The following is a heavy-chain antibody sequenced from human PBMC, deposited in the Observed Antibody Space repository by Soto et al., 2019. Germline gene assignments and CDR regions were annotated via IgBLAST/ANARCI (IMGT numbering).Heavy chain of an antibody. CDR2: IIPIFGTA. CDR1: GGTFSSYA. CDR3: ARDHPHCGGDCYSWDY. D-gene: IGHD2-21*02. J-gene: IGHJ4*02. V-gene: IGHV1-69*01. Sequence: VKVSCKASGGTFSSYAISWVRQAPGQGLEWMGGIIPIFGTANYAQKFQGRVTITADESTSTAYMELSSLRSEDTAVYYCARDHPHCGGDCYSWDYWGQGTLVTVSS.